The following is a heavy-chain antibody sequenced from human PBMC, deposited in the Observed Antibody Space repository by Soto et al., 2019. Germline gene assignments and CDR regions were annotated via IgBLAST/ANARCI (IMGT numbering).Heavy chain of an antibody. CDR1: GGSIGSGDYY. CDR3: ARAWDYYGSGSYYLPQTFDY. D-gene: IGHD3-10*01. Sequence: SETLSLTCTVSGGSIGSGDYYWSWIRQPPGKGLEWIGYIYYSGSTYYNPPLKSRVTISVDTSKNQFSLKLSSVTAADTAVYYCARAWDYYGSGSYYLPQTFDYWGQGTLVTVSS. V-gene: IGHV4-30-4*01. CDR2: IYYSGST. J-gene: IGHJ4*02.